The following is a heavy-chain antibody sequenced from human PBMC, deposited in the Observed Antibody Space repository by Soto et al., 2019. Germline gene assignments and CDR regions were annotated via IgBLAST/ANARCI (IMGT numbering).Heavy chain of an antibody. CDR1: GFTVSSYA. J-gene: IGHJ4*02. Sequence: GGSLRLSCAASGFTVSSYAMSWVRQAPGKGLEWVSAISGSGGSTYYADSVKGRFTISRDNSKNTLYLQMNSLRAEDTAVYYCAKDRYGDYDGDTHWGQGTLVTVSS. CDR3: AKDRYGDYDGDTH. CDR2: ISGSGGST. D-gene: IGHD4-17*01. V-gene: IGHV3-23*01.